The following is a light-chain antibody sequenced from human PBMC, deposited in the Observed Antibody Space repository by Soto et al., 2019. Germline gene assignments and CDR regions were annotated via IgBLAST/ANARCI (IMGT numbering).Light chain of an antibody. CDR1: QSLSRTY. V-gene: IGKV3-20*01. CDR3: QQYGGSPPLT. J-gene: IGKJ4*01. Sequence: ENVLTQSPGTLSLSPGDRATLSCRASQSLSRTYRAWYEQRPGQAPRLLIYGASNRATGIPDRFSGSGSGTDFTLTISRLEPEDFAVYYCQQYGGSPPLTFGGGTKVEIK. CDR2: GAS.